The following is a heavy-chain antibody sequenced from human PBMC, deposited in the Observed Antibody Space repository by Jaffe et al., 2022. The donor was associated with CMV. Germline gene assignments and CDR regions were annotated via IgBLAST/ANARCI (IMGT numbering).Heavy chain of an antibody. CDR2: SSGNGGTT. CDR1: GFSFSNYA. V-gene: IGHV3-23*01. CDR3: AKVGPNSMYYYPMDV. Sequence: EVQLLESGGGLVQPGGSLRLSCAASGFSFSNYAMSWVRQAPGKGLEWVSSSGNGGTTYYADSVKGRFTISRDNSKNTLFLQMNSLRADDTAVYYCAKVGPNSMYYYPMDVWGQGTTVTVSS. D-gene: IGHD4-4*01. J-gene: IGHJ6*02.